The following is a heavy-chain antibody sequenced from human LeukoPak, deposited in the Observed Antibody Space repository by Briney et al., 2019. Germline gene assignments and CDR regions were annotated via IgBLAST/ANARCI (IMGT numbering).Heavy chain of an antibody. D-gene: IGHD3-22*01. Sequence: SQTLSLTCTVSSGSISSGDYYWSWNRQPPGKGLEWIGCVYYSGITYYNPSLKSRVSISGDTSKNQFSLKLSSVTAADTAVYYCARGTYCYDGSAYLGAFDIWGQGTMVTVSS. J-gene: IGHJ3*02. V-gene: IGHV4-30-4*01. CDR1: SGSISSGDYY. CDR2: VYYSGIT. CDR3: ARGTYCYDGSAYLGAFDI.